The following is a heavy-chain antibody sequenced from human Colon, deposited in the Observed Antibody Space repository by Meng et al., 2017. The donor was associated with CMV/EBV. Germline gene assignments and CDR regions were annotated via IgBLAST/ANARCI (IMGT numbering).Heavy chain of an antibody. Sequence: QVLVVPSGAEVKKPGASVKVSVKASGYTFTGYLMYWVRQAPGQGLEWLGVINPITGGTNYAQKFQGRVTMTRDTSMNTAYMELSRLRSDDTAVYYCASLSGGDFDYWGQGTLVTVFS. J-gene: IGHJ4*02. D-gene: IGHD1-26*01. CDR2: INPITGGT. V-gene: IGHV1-2*02. CDR1: GYTFTGYL. CDR3: ASLSGGDFDY.